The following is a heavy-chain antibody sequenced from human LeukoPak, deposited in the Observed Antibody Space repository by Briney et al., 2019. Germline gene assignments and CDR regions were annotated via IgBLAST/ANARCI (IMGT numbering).Heavy chain of an antibody. CDR1: GGSISSGGYS. CDR3: ARVGSWYGNFDY. V-gene: IGHV4-30-2*01. Sequence: SQTLSLTCAVSGGSISSGGYSWSWIRQPPGKGLEWIGYIYHSGSTYYNPSLESRVTISVDRSKNQFSLKLSSVTAADTAVYYCARVGSWYGNFDYWGQGTLVTVSS. CDR2: IYHSGST. J-gene: IGHJ4*02. D-gene: IGHD6-13*01.